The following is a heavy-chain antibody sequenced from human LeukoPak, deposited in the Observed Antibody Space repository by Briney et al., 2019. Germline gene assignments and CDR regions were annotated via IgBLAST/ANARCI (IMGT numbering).Heavy chain of an antibody. CDR3: ASPSHNYYDSSGPRDPFDY. D-gene: IGHD3-22*01. Sequence: GGSLRLSCAASTFTFSNYWMSWVRQAPGKGLEWVAVISYDGSNKYYADSVKGRFTISRDNSKNTLYLQMNSLRAEDTAVYYCASPSHNYYDSSGPRDPFDYWGQGTLVTVSS. V-gene: IGHV3-30-3*01. CDR1: TFTFSNYW. CDR2: ISYDGSNK. J-gene: IGHJ4*02.